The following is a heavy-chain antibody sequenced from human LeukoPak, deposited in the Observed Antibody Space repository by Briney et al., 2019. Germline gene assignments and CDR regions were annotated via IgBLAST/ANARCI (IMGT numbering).Heavy chain of an antibody. D-gene: IGHD1-26*01. V-gene: IGHV1-8*01. CDR3: ARVTGSIDY. CDR1: GYTFTNYD. Sequence: ASVKVSCTASGYTFTNYDINWVRQAIGQGSGRMGGMNPKSGYTGYAQKFQGRVTMTRDTSISTAYMELGSLRSEHTAVYYCARVTGSIDYWGQGTLVTVSS. CDR2: MNPKSGYT. J-gene: IGHJ4*02.